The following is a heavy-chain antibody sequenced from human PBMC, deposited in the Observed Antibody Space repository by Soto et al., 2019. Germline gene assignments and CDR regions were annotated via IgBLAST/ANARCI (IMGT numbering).Heavy chain of an antibody. CDR1: GGTFSSYT. Sequence: QVQLVQSGAEVKKPGSSVKVSCKASGGTFSSYTISWVRQAPGQGLEWMGRIIPILGIANYAQKCQGRVMIXAXTYTSTAYMELSSPRPEDTAVYYGARGSKVYWYFDLWGRGTLVTVSS. CDR2: IIPILGIA. J-gene: IGHJ2*01. D-gene: IGHD4-4*01. CDR3: ARGSKVYWYFDL. V-gene: IGHV1-69*02.